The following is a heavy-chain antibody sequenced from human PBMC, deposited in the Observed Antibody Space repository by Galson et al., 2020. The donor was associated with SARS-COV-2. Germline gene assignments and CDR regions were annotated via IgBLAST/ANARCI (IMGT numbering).Heavy chain of an antibody. CDR3: AKRTRDRSGCYF. CDR1: GFTFSSYA. V-gene: IGHV3-23*01. CDR2: ISGSGSAT. Sequence: GESLKISCAASGFTFSSYALNWLRQAPGKGLEWVSGISGSGSATYYAGSVKGRFTISRDNSQNTLYLQMNGRRAEDTAIYYCAKRTRDRSGCYFWGQGARVTVSS. J-gene: IGHJ4*02. D-gene: IGHD6-19*01.